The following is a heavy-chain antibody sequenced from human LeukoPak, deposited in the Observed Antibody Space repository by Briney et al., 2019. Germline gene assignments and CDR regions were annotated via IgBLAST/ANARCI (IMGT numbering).Heavy chain of an antibody. CDR3: TREGGIVGATETYNWFDP. J-gene: IGHJ5*02. V-gene: IGHV1-69*13. D-gene: IGHD1-26*01. CDR1: GGTFSSYA. CDR2: IIPIFGTT. Sequence: SVKVSCKASGGTFSSYAFSWVRQAPGQGLEWMAGIIPIFGTTNYAQKFQGRVTITADESTSTAYMELSSLRSEVTAVYYCTREGGIVGATETYNWFDPWGQGTLVTVSS.